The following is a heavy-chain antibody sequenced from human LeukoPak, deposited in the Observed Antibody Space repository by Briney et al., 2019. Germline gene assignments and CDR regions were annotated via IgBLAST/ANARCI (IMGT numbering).Heavy chain of an antibody. CDR1: GFTFSSYW. CDR2: IKQHGSEQ. D-gene: IGHD4-17*01. CDR3: ATFASTARSLDY. V-gene: IGHV3-7*02. J-gene: IGHJ4*02. Sequence: GGSLRLSCAASGFTFSSYWMSWVRQAPGKGLEWVANIKQHGSEQYYVDSVKGRFTISRDNAKNSLYLQMDSLRAEDTAVYYCATFASTARSLDYWGQGTLVTVYS.